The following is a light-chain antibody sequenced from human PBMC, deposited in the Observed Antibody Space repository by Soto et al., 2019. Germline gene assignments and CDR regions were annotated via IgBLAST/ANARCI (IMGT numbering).Light chain of an antibody. Sequence: QSVLTQPASVSGSPGQSITITCTGSTSDIGSYNYVSWYLQDPGKAPKLIIYDVSYRPSGVSNRFFGSKSGNTASLTISALQAEDEADYYCSSYTSSSTYVFGTGTKVTVL. CDR3: SSYTSSSTYV. V-gene: IGLV2-14*01. CDR2: DVS. CDR1: TSDIGSYNY. J-gene: IGLJ1*01.